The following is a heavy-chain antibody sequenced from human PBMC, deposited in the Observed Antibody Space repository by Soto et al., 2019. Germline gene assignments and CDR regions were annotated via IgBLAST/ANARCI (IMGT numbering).Heavy chain of an antibody. CDR3: ARAGTTVTTLWRAFEI. V-gene: IGHV4-4*07. Sequence: LSLTCTVSGGSISSYYWSWIRQPAGKGLEWIGRIYTSGSTNYNPSLKSRVTMSVDTSKNQFSLKLSSVTAADTAVYYCARAGTTVTTLWRAFEIWGQGTMVTVSS. J-gene: IGHJ3*02. D-gene: IGHD4-17*01. CDR1: GGSISSYY. CDR2: IYTSGST.